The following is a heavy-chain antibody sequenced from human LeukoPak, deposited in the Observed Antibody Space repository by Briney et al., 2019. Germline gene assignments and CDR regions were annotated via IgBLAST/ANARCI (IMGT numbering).Heavy chain of an antibody. CDR3: ASDRTGWDDAFDI. V-gene: IGHV1-69*06. Sequence: SVKVSCKASGGTFSSYAISWVRQAPGQGLEWMGGIVPIFGTANYAQKFQGRVTITADKSTSTAYMELSSLRSEDTAVYYCASDRTGWDDAFDIWGQGTMVTVSS. CDR2: IVPIFGTA. J-gene: IGHJ3*02. D-gene: IGHD1-14*01. CDR1: GGTFSSYA.